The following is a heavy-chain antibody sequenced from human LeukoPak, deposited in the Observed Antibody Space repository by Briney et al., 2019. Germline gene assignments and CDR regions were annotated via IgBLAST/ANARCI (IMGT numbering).Heavy chain of an antibody. Sequence: ASVKVSCKASGYTFTGYYMHWVRQAPGQGLESMGWINPNSGGTNYAQKFQGRVTMTRDTFISTAYMELSRLRSDDTAVYYCARDLGITFGGVISFDYWGQGTLVTVSS. J-gene: IGHJ4*02. D-gene: IGHD3-16*02. V-gene: IGHV1-2*02. CDR2: INPNSGGT. CDR1: GYTFTGYY. CDR3: ARDLGITFGGVISFDY.